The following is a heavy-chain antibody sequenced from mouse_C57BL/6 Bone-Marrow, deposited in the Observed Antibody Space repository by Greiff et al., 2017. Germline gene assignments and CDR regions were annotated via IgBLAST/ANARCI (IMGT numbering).Heavy chain of an antibody. Sequence: EVKVVESGGGLVKPGGSLKLSCAASGFTFSSYAMSWVRQTPEKRLAWVATISDGGSYTYYPDNVKGRFTISRDNAKNNLYLQMSHLKSEDTAMYYCAREEYAMDYWGQGTSVTVSS. J-gene: IGHJ4*01. V-gene: IGHV5-4*01. CDR3: AREEYAMDY. CDR2: ISDGGSYT. CDR1: GFTFSSYA.